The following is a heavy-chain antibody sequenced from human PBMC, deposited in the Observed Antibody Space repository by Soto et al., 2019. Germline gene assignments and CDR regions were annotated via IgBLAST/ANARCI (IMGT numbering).Heavy chain of an antibody. CDR1: GYTFTGHY. D-gene: IGHD3-10*01. CDR2: LKSDNGCT. J-gene: IGHJ6*02. V-gene: IGHV1-2*02. CDR3: ARDLCPLGSGTACPLYGLDI. Sequence: QVQLVQSGAEVKPPGASVKVSCKASGYTFTGHYMHWVRQVSGKRLEHLGWLKSDNGCTYYEPKFRGRVTFTGDTSTSTAYMEVNGLQSDDTAVYFCARDLCPLGSGTACPLYGLDIWGQGTTVVVS.